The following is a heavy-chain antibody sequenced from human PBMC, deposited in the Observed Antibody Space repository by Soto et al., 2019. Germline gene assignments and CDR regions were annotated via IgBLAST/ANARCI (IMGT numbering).Heavy chain of an antibody. J-gene: IGHJ4*02. CDR2: IYWDDDK. V-gene: IGHV2-5*02. D-gene: IGHD6-19*01. Sequence: ITLNESGPTLVKPTQTLALTCTFSGFTLDTDEMGVSWIRQPPGKALEWLGIIYWDDDKRCNPSLRSRLTITKDTSKTQVVLTMTNVGPADTATYYCAHRPKIDYNSGWYDYFEVWGQGILVTVSS. CDR1: GFTLDTDEMG. CDR3: AHRPKIDYNSGWYDYFEV.